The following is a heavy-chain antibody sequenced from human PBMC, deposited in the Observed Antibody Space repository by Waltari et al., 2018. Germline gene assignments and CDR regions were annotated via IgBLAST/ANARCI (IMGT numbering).Heavy chain of an antibody. Sequence: QVQLVESGGGVVQPGRSLRLSCAASGFTFSSYGMHWVRQAPGKGLEWVAVIWYDGSNKYYADSVKDRLTSSRDNSKNTLYLQMNSVGAEDTAGYYCAREDLESYDVDYWGQGTLVTVSS. CDR3: AREDLESYDVDY. J-gene: IGHJ4*02. CDR1: GFTFSSYG. V-gene: IGHV3-33*01. CDR2: IWYDGSNK. D-gene: IGHD2-8*01.